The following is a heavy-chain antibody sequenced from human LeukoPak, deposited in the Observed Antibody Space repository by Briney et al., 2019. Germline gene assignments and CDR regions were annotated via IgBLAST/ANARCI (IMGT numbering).Heavy chain of an antibody. CDR2: FDPEDGET. J-gene: IGHJ3*02. CDR1: GYTLTELS. D-gene: IGHD3-22*01. Sequence: ASVKVSCKVSGYTLTELSMHWVRQAPGKGLEWMGGFDPEDGETIYAQKFQGRVTMTEDTSTDTAYMELSSLRSEDTAVYYCATSGRVPYYYDSSGYDAFDIWGQGTMVTVSS. V-gene: IGHV1-24*01. CDR3: ATSGRVPYYYDSSGYDAFDI.